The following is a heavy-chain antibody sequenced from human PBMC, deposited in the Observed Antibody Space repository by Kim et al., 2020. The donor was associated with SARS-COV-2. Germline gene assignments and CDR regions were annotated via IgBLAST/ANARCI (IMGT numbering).Heavy chain of an antibody. D-gene: IGHD3-10*01. CDR3: ARVAGDGNPWKYYFDF. CDR1: GGSTSGYH. CDR2: VTYRGDT. Sequence: SETLSLTCTVSGGSTSGYHWTWIRQSPGKGLQWLGYVTYRGDTNYNWSLRTRIVMLMDTSKNQFSLRLSSVTPADTAVYYCARVAGDGNPWKYYFDFWGQGNLVTVSS. J-gene: IGHJ4*02. V-gene: IGHV4-59*13.